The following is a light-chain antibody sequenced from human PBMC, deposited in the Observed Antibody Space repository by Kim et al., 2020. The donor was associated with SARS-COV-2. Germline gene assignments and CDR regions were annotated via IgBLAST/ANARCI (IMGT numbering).Light chain of an antibody. CDR1: QSVKTY. V-gene: IGKV3-11*01. J-gene: IGKJ5*01. CDR2: DAS. CDR3: QQNGNWLT. Sequence: EIVLTQSPATLSLSPGERATLSCRASQSVKTYLAWYQHKPGQSPRLLIHDASNRATGVPPRFSGGGSGTDFTLTISSLEPEDFAVYYCQQNGNWLTFGQGTRLEIK.